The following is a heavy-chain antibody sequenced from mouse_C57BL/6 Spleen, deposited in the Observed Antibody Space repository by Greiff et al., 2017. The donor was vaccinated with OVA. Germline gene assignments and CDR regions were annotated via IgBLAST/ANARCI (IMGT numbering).Heavy chain of an antibody. CDR1: GYTFTSYW. Sequence: QVQLQQPGAELVRPGSSVKLSCKASGYTFTSYWMHWVKQRPIQGLEWIGNIDPSDSETHYNQKFKDKATLTVEKSSSTAYMQLSSLTSEDSAVYYCATSYGSYAMDYWGQGTSVTVSS. D-gene: IGHD1-1*01. V-gene: IGHV1-52*01. J-gene: IGHJ4*01. CDR3: ATSYGSYAMDY. CDR2: IDPSDSET.